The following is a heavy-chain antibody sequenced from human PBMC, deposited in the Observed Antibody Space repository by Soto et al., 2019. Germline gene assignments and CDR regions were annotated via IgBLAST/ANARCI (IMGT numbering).Heavy chain of an antibody. CDR1: GGCISIRSYY. Sequence: XATLSLPCTVCGGCISIRSYYGGWIRQPPGKGLEWIGSIYYSGSTYYNPSLKSRVTISVDTSKNQFSLKLSSVTAADTAVYYCARTRGYSNGHLNWFDPWGQGTLVTVYS. V-gene: IGHV4-39*01. CDR2: IYYSGST. CDR3: ARTRGYSNGHLNWFDP. D-gene: IGHD5-18*01. J-gene: IGHJ5*02.